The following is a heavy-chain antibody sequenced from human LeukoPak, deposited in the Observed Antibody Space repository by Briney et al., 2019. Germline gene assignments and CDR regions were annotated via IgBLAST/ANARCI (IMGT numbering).Heavy chain of an antibody. CDR3: ASRGPWFDP. CDR2: IYHSGST. V-gene: IGHV4-4*02. Sequence: SGTLSLTCAVSGYSISSGYWWSWVRQSPGKGLEWIGEIYHSGSTNYNPSLKSRVTISVDKSKNQFSLKLRSVTAADTAVYYCASRGPWFDPWGQGTLVTVSS. J-gene: IGHJ5*02. CDR1: GYSISSGYW.